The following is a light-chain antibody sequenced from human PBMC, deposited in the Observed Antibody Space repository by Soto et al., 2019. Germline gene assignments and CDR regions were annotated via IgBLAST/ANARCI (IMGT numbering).Light chain of an antibody. CDR3: SSYTSSSTWV. J-gene: IGLJ3*02. CDR2: EVS. V-gene: IGLV2-14*01. Sequence: QSALTQPASVSGSPGQSITISCTGTNSDVGSYNYVSWYQQHPGKAPKLMICEVSNRPPGVSSRFSGSKSGTTASLTISGLQAEDEGDYHCSSYTSSSTWVFGGGTKLTVL. CDR1: NSDVGSYNY.